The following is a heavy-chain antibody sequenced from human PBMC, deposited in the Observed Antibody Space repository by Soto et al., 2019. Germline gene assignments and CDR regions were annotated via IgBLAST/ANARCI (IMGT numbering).Heavy chain of an antibody. CDR2: ISYDGSNK. V-gene: IGHV3-30*18. D-gene: IGHD6-6*01. Sequence: QVQLVESGGGVVQPGRSLRLSCAASGFTSSSYGMHWVRQAPGKGLEWVAVISYDGSNKYYADSVKGRFTISRDNSKNTLYLQMNSLRAEDTAVYYCAKDRSIAELYYYYGMDVWGQGTTVTVSS. J-gene: IGHJ6*02. CDR1: GFTSSSYG. CDR3: AKDRSIAELYYYYGMDV.